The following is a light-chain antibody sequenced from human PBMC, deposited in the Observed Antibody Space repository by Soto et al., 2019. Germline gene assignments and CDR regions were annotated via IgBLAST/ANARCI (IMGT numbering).Light chain of an antibody. CDR2: DVS. Sequence: QSVLTQPASVSGSPGQSITISCTGTSSDVGGYNYVSWYQQHPGTAPKLMIYDVSNRPSGVSNRFSGSKSGNTASLTISGLQAEHEADYYCSSYTCSRTYVIGTGTKVTGL. CDR1: SSDVGGYNY. CDR3: SSYTCSRTYV. V-gene: IGLV2-14*01. J-gene: IGLJ1*01.